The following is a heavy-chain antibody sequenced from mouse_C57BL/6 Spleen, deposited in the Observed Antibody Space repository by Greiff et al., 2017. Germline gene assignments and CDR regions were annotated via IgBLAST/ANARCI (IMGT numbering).Heavy chain of an antibody. CDR3: ARGNGNYPYYFDY. CDR1: GYTFTSYW. D-gene: IGHD2-1*01. J-gene: IGHJ2*01. CDR2: IDPSDSYT. V-gene: IGHV1-69*01. Sequence: VQLQQPGAELVMPGASVKLSCKASGYTFTSYWMHWVKQRPGQGLEWIGEIDPSDSYTNYNQKFKGKSTLTVDKSSSTAYMQLSSLTSEDSAVYHCARGNGNYPYYFDYWGQGTTLTVSS.